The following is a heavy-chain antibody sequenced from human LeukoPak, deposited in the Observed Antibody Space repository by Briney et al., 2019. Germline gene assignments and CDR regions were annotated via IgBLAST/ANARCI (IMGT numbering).Heavy chain of an antibody. J-gene: IGHJ4*02. CDR3: ARLNGALTVASFDY. CDR1: GGSISSSSYY. Sequence: SETLSPTCTVSGGSISSSSYYWGWIRQPPGKGLEWIGSIYYSGSTYYNPSLKSRVTISVDTSKNQFSLKLSSVTAADTAVYYCARLNGALTVASFDYWGQGTLVTVSS. D-gene: IGHD1-20*01. V-gene: IGHV4-39*01. CDR2: IYYSGST.